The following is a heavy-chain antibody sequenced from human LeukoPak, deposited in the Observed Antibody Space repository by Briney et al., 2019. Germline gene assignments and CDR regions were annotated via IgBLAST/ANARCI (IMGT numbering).Heavy chain of an antibody. CDR1: GFTFSNAG. Sequence: GGSLRLSCTASGFTFSNAGMNWVRQAPGKGLEWVGRIKSKSEGGTTDYAAPAKGRFTISRDDSKNALFLQMDSLKSDDTAIYYCTTEFKELGSFFYFYYMDVWGTGTTVTISS. V-gene: IGHV3-15*01. D-gene: IGHD3-10*01. CDR3: TTEFKELGSFFYFYYMDV. J-gene: IGHJ6*03. CDR2: IKSKSEGGTT.